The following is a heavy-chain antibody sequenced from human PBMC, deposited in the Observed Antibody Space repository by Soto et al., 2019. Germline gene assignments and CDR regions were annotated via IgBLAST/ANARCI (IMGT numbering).Heavy chain of an antibody. V-gene: IGHV4-59*08. J-gene: IGHJ4*02. CDR3: ARTYSGYDFWFGY. CDR2: IYYSGST. CDR1: GGSISSYY. D-gene: IGHD5-12*01. Sequence: SETLSLTCTVSGGSISSYYWSWIRQLPGKGLEWIGYIYYSGSTNYNPSLKSRVTISVDTSKNQFSLKLSSVTAADTAVYYCARTYSGYDFWFGYWGQGTLVTVSS.